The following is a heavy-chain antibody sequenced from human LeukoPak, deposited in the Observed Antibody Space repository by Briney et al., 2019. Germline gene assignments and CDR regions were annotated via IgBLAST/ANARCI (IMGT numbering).Heavy chain of an antibody. D-gene: IGHD6-19*01. V-gene: IGHV3-7*03. CDR1: GFTLSTYW. J-gene: IGHJ3*01. CDR2: IKQDGSEK. CDR3: ARVDGIAVAPDDAFDV. Sequence: GGSLRLSCVASGFTLSTYWMSWVRQAPGKGLEWVAGIKQDGSEKYYVDSVKGRFDISRDNAKNSLYLQMNSLGVEDTAVYYCARVDGIAVAPDDAFDVWGQGTMVTVSS.